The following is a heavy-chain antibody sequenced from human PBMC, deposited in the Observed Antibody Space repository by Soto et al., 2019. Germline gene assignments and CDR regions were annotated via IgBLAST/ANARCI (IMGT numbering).Heavy chain of an antibody. CDR1: GYTFTGHY. CDR2: IGPESGAT. Sequence: ASVKVSCKASGYTFTGHYIHWVRQAPEQGPEWMGEIGPESGATGYAQKFQGRVTMTRDMSSTTVYMELNNLSPDDTAVYYCGRGRSGQIVVFYWGQGTPVSASS. V-gene: IGHV1-2*02. D-gene: IGHD5-12*01. J-gene: IGHJ4*02. CDR3: GRGRSGQIVVFY.